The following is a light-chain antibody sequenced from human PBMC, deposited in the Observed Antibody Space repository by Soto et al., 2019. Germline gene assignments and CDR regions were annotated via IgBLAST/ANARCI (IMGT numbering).Light chain of an antibody. CDR3: SSYTSSSTHV. V-gene: IGLV2-14*03. J-gene: IGLJ1*01. CDR2: DVS. Sequence: QSALTQPASVSGSRGQSITISCTGTSSDVGAYNFVSWYQQHPGKLPNLMIFDVSRRPSGVSDRFSGSKSGNTASLTISGLQAEDWGDYYCSSYTSSSTHVFGSGTKVTVL. CDR1: SSDVGAYNF.